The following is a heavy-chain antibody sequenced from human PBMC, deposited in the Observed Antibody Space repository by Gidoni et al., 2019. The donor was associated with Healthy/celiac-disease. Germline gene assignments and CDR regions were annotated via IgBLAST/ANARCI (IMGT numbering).Heavy chain of an antibody. CDR2: IYTSGST. J-gene: IGHJ4*02. CDR3: ARGGYYDSSDFDY. D-gene: IGHD3-22*01. CDR1: GGSISSGSHY. Sequence: QVQLQESGPGLVKPSQTLSLTCTVSGGSISSGSHYWSWIRQPAGKGLEWIGRIYTSGSTNYNPSLKSRVTISVDTSKNQFSLKLSSVTAADTAVYYCARGGYYDSSDFDYWGQGTLVTVSS. V-gene: IGHV4-61*02.